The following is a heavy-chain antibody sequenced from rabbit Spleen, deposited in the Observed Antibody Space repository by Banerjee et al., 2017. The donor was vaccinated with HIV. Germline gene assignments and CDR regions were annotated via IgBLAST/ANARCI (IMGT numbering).Heavy chain of an antibody. CDR2: IYAGSSGNT. V-gene: IGHV1S45*01. CDR3: ARWGSAYVGLSGNTVGRDL. D-gene: IGHD4-2*01. CDR1: GFDFSNLG. Sequence: QEQLKESGGGLVQPGGSLKLSCKTSGFDFSNLGVSWVRQAPGTGLEWIACIYAGSSGNTYYATWAQGRFTISKTSSTTVTLHVTSLTAADTATYFCARWGSAYVGLSGNTVGRDLWGQGTLVTVS. J-gene: IGHJ4*01.